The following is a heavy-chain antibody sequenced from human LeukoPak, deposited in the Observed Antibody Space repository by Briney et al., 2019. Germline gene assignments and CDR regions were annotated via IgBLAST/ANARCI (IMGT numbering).Heavy chain of an antibody. V-gene: IGHV3-30*02. CDR1: GFTFSSYG. D-gene: IGHD3-10*01. CDR2: IRYDGNNQ. J-gene: IGHJ4*02. CDR3: ARDGGLYSVVLGADYNYFDC. Sequence: GGSLRLSCAASGFTFSSYGIHWVRQAPGKGLEGVAFIRYDGNNQYYADSVKGRFSISRDNSKSTVDLQMNSLRAEDTAVYYCARDGGLYSVVLGADYNYFDCWGQGTLVTVSS.